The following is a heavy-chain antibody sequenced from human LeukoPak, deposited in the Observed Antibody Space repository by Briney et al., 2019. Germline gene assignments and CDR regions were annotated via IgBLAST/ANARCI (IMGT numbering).Heavy chain of an antibody. CDR3: AKDHGSGSASNY. CDR1: GFTFSSYA. J-gene: IGHJ4*02. V-gene: IGHV3-23*01. CDR2: ISGSGGST. Sequence: GGSLRLSCAASGFTFSSYAMSWVRQAPGKGLEWVSAISGSGGSTYYAGSVEGRFTISRDNSKNTLYLQMNSLRAEDTAVYYCAKDHGSGSASNYWGQGTLVTVSS. D-gene: IGHD3-10*01.